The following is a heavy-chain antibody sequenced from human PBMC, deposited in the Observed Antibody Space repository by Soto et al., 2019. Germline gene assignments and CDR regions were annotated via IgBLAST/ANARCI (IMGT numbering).Heavy chain of an antibody. V-gene: IGHV1-69*02. CDR3: TTASRDGDYMYYYGMDV. CDR1: GGTFSSYT. D-gene: IGHD4-17*01. J-gene: IGHJ6*02. Sequence: GASVKVSCKASGGTFSSYTISWVRQAPGQGLEWMGRIIPILGIANYAQKFQGRVTITADKSTSTAYMELSSLRSEDTAVYYCTTASRDGDYMYYYGMDVWGQGTTVTVSS. CDR2: IIPILGIA.